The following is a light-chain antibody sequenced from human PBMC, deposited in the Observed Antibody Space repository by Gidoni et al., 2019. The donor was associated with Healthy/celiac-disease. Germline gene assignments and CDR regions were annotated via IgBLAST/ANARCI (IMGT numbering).Light chain of an antibody. CDR2: WAS. CDR3: QQYYSTQKT. V-gene: IGKV4-1*01. J-gene: IGKJ1*01. CDR1: QSVLYSSNNKNY. Sequence: DIVMTQSPDSLAVSLGERATINCKSSQSVLYSSNNKNYLAWYQQKPGQPPKLLIDWASTRESGVPDRFSGSGSGTDFTLTISSLQAEDVAVYYCQQYYSTQKTCXXXTKVEIK.